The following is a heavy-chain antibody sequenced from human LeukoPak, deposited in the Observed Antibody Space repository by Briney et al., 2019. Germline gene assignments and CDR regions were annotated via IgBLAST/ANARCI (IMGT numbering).Heavy chain of an antibody. Sequence: GGSLRLSCAASGFTFDDYAMHWVRQAPGKGLEWVSGTSWKSGSIGYADSVKGRFTISRDNAKNSLYLQMNSLRAEDTALYYCVKDKGYIGEDAFDIWGQGTMVTVSS. D-gene: IGHD3-10*01. CDR2: TSWKSGSI. J-gene: IGHJ3*02. V-gene: IGHV3-9*01. CDR1: GFTFDDYA. CDR3: VKDKGYIGEDAFDI.